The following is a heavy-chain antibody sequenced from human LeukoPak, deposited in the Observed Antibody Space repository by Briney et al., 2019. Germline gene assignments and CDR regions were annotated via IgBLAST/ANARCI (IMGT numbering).Heavy chain of an antibody. CDR3: ARSPYYYDSSGYSPFDY. J-gene: IGHJ4*02. CDR2: IIPIFGTA. D-gene: IGHD3-22*01. Sequence: SVKVSCKASGGTFSSYAISWVRQAPGQGLEWMGGIIPIFGTANYAQKFQGRVTIAADESTSTAYMELSSLRSEDTAVYYCARSPYYYDSSGYSPFDYWGQGTLVTVSS. CDR1: GGTFSSYA. V-gene: IGHV1-69*01.